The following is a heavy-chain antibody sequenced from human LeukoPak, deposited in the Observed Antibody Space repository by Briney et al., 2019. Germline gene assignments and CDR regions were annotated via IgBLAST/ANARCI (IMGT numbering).Heavy chain of an antibody. J-gene: IGHJ4*02. CDR1: GYTFTDYY. CDR2: INPNSADT. CDR3: ARGSAVGATESLGFDY. V-gene: IGHV1-2*02. D-gene: IGHD1-26*01. Sequence: ASVTVSCKASGYTFTDYYMHWVRQAPGQGLEWMGWINPNSADTHYAQKFQGRVTMTRDTSISTAYMELSRLRSDDTAVYYCARGSAVGATESLGFDYWGQGTLVTVSS.